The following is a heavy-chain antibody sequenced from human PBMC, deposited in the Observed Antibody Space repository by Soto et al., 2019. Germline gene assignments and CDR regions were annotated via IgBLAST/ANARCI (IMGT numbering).Heavy chain of an antibody. Sequence: QVQLVQSGAEVKKPGASVKVSCKASGYTFNSYDINWVRQATGQGLEWMGWMNPNSGNTGYAQKFQGRITMTRNTSITTAYMELSSLRSEDTAVYYCARGTYYYYYMDVWGKGTTVTVSS. CDR3: ARGTYYYYYMDV. CDR1: GYTFNSYD. J-gene: IGHJ6*03. CDR2: MNPNSGNT. V-gene: IGHV1-8*01.